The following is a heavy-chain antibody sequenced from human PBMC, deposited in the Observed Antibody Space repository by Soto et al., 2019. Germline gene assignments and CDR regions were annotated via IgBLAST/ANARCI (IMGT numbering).Heavy chain of an antibody. Sequence: SETLSLAYTVSGGSISSYYWSWIRQPPGKGLGWIGYIYYSGSTNYNPSLKSRVTISVDTSKNQFSLKLSFVTAADTAVYYCARRYYYYYGMDVWGQGTTVTVS. CDR1: GGSISSYY. CDR2: IYYSGST. V-gene: IGHV4-59*01. J-gene: IGHJ6*02. CDR3: ARRYYYYYGMDV.